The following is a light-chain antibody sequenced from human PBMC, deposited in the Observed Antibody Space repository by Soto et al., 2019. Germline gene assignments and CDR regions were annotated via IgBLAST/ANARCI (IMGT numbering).Light chain of an antibody. Sequence: EIVLTQSPATLSLSPGERATLSCSARRGVSNYLAWYQQKSGQAPRLLIFDASNRATGIPARFSGSGSGTDFTLTISSLEPEDFAVYYCQQRSNWPPTFGGGTKVEVK. J-gene: IGKJ4*01. CDR3: QQRSNWPPT. V-gene: IGKV3-11*01. CDR1: RGVSNY. CDR2: DAS.